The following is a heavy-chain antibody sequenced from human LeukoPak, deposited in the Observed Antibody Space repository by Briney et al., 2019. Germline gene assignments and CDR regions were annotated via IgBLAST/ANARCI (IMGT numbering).Heavy chain of an antibody. V-gene: IGHV3-53*01. CDR1: GFTVSSNY. CDR3: ARGKSEGAFDI. D-gene: IGHD3-3*01. Sequence: GGSLRLSCAASGFTVSSNYMTWVRQAPGKGLEWVSVIYSGGSTHYADSVEGRFTISRDISKNTLYLQMNSLGAEDTAVYYCARGKSEGAFDIWGQGTMVPVSS. CDR2: IYSGGST. J-gene: IGHJ3*02.